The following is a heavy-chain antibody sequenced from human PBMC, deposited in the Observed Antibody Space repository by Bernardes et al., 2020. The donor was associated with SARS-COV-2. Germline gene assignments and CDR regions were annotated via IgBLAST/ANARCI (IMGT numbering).Heavy chain of an antibody. J-gene: IGHJ4*02. Sequence: LRLSCSASGFTFRSFAMTWVRQAPGRGLEWVSTLSVSGTITYYADSVKGRFSIPRDNTENTVFLQMNSLRAEDTAVYYCAKDPYYDFWSGYYFLHWGQGTLVTVSS. CDR2: LSVSGTIT. V-gene: IGHV3-23*01. CDR3: AKDPYYDFWSGYYFLH. D-gene: IGHD3-3*01. CDR1: GFTFRSFA.